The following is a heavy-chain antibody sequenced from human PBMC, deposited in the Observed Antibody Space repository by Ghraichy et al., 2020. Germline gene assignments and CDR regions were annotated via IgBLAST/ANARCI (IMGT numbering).Heavy chain of an antibody. D-gene: IGHD5-18*01. CDR1: GGSISSSSYY. CDR2: IYYSGST. CDR3: ARHRTYSYALNYYYYYYMDV. V-gene: IGHV4-39*01. J-gene: IGHJ6*03. Sequence: SETLSLTCTVSGGSISSSSYYWGWIRQPPGKGLEWIGSIYYSGSTYYNPSLKSRVTISVDTSKNQFSLKLSSVTAADTAVYYCARHRTYSYALNYYYYYYMDVWGKGTTVTVSS.